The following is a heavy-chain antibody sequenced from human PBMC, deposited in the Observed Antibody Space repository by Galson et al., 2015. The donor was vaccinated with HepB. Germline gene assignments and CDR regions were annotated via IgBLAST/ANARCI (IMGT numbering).Heavy chain of an antibody. D-gene: IGHD5-18*01. CDR3: AIRGRGFSYGFS. Sequence: SETLSLTCTVSGGSISSSEYYWGWIRQPPGKGLEWIGYFYYSGSTYYNPSLRSRVTISVDTSKNQFSLKLSSVTAADTAVYYCAIRGRGFSYGFSWGHGTLVSVSS. CDR2: FYYSGST. J-gene: IGHJ5*01. V-gene: IGHV4-39*01. CDR1: GGSISSSEYY.